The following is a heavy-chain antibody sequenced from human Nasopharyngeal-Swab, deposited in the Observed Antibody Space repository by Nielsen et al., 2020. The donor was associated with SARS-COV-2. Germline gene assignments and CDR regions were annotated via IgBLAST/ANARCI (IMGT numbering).Heavy chain of an antibody. Sequence: SVKVSCKASGVTFSSYAISWVRQAPGQGLEWMGGIIPIFGTANYAQKFQGRVTITADKSTSTAYMELSSLRSEDTAVYYCARERTTRPPGIVVGLDAFDIRGQGTMVTVSS. CDR3: ARERTTRPPGIVVGLDAFDI. J-gene: IGHJ3*02. V-gene: IGHV1-69*06. D-gene: IGHD3-22*01. CDR2: IIPIFGTA. CDR1: GVTFSSYA.